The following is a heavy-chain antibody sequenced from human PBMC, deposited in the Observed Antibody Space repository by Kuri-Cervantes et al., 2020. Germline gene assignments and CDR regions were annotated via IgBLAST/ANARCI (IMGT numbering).Heavy chain of an antibody. D-gene: IGHD3-22*01. Sequence: SETLSLTCAVYGGSFSGYYWSWIRQPPGKGLEWIGEINHSGSTNYNPSLKSRVTIPVDTSKNQFSLKLSSVTAADTAVYYCARGLRMIPRVFLSFDYWGQGTLVTVSS. V-gene: IGHV4-34*01. CDR3: ARGLRMIPRVFLSFDY. J-gene: IGHJ4*02. CDR2: INHSGST. CDR1: GGSFSGYY.